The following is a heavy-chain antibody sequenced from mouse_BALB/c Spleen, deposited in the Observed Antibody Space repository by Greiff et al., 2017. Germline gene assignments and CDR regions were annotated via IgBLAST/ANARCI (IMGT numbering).Heavy chain of an antibody. D-gene: IGHD2-14*01. CDR2: INPSTGYT. J-gene: IGHJ4*01. Sequence: QVQLQQSGAELAKPGASVKMSCKASGYTFTSYWMHWVKQRPGQGLEWIGYINPSTGYTEYNQKFKDKATLTADKSSSTAYMQLSSLTSEDSAVYYCARSAYYRYGGYAMDYWGQGTSVTVSS. V-gene: IGHV1-7*01. CDR1: GYTFTSYW. CDR3: ARSAYYRYGGYAMDY.